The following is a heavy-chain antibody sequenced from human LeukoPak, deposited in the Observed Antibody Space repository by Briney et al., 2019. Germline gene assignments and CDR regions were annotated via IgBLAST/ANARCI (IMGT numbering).Heavy chain of an antibody. D-gene: IGHD3-10*01. CDR3: ARGHIYGSGSRQFDP. Sequence: SETLSLTCTVSGGSVSSGSYYWSWIRQPPGKGLEWIGYMYYSGSTNYSPSLKSRVTISVDTSKNQFSLKLSSVTAADTAVYYCARGHIYGSGSRQFDPRGQGTLVTVSS. J-gene: IGHJ5*02. V-gene: IGHV4-61*01. CDR2: MYYSGST. CDR1: GGSVSSGSYY.